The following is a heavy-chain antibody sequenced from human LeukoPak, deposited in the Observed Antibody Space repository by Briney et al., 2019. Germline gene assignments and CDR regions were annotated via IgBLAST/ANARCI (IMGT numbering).Heavy chain of an antibody. D-gene: IGHD3-10*01. CDR1: GGSISSSSYY. J-gene: IGHJ5*02. CDR2: IYYSGRT. V-gene: IGHV4-39*07. CDR3: AREGLNMVRGVIPKEAWGWFDP. Sequence: QSSETLSLTCTVSGGSISSSSYYWGWIRQPPGKGLEWIGSIYYSGRTNYNPSLKSRVTISVDTSKNQFSLKLSSVTAADTAVYYCAREGLNMVRGVIPKEAWGWFDPWGQGTLVTVSS.